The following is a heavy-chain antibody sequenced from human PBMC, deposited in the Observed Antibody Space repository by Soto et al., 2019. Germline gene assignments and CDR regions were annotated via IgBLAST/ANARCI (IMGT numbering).Heavy chain of an antibody. CDR1: GFTFSSYW. D-gene: IGHD5-18*01. V-gene: IGHV3-7*03. Sequence: GSLRLSCAASGFTFSSYWMSWVRQAPGKGLEWVANIKQDGSEKYYVDSVKGRFTISRDNAKNSLYLQMNSLRAEDTAVYYCARRQLGYSYGEIYYYYGMDVWGQGTTVTVSS. CDR2: IKQDGSEK. J-gene: IGHJ6*02. CDR3: ARRQLGYSYGEIYYYYGMDV.